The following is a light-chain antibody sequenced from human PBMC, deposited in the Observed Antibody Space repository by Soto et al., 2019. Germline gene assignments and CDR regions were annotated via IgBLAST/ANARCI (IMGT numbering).Light chain of an antibody. V-gene: IGLV1-51*01. Sequence: LTQPPSVSAAAGQKVTISCSGSSSNIVNNYVSWYQQLPGTALKLLLFSNDRRSSQTHDGFSGSKCCTLGTLGITGFQTGDESHNYCGTWDSSLRAGYVFGTGTKVTVL. CDR2: SND. J-gene: IGLJ1*01. CDR1: SSNIVNNY. CDR3: GTWDSSLRAGYV.